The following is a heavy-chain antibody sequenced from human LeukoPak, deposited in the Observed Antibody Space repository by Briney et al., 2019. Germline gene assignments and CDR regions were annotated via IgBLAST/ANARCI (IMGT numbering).Heavy chain of an antibody. Sequence: SETLSLTCAVYGGSFSGYYWTWIRQPPGKGLEWIGEINHSGSTNYNPSLKSRVTISVDTSKNQFSLKLSSVTAADTAVYYCAREIVGQHFDYWGQGTLVTVSS. V-gene: IGHV4-34*01. CDR2: INHSGST. CDR3: AREIVGQHFDY. D-gene: IGHD2-15*01. CDR1: GGSFSGYY. J-gene: IGHJ4*02.